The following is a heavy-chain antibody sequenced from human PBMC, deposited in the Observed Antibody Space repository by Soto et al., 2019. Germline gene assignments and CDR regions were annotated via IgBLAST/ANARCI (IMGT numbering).Heavy chain of an antibody. CDR1: GGTFSSYA. CDR2: IIPILGIA. D-gene: IGHD4-17*01. V-gene: IGHV1-69*04. Sequence: QVQLVQSGAEVKKPGSSVNVSCKASGGTFSSYAISWVRQAPGQGLEWMGRIIPILGIANYAQKFQGRVTITPDKSTSPDYMELSTLSSEDTAVYYCASYGCNSGGCYSWCQGTLVTVSS. CDR3: ASYGCNSGGCYS. J-gene: IGHJ4*02.